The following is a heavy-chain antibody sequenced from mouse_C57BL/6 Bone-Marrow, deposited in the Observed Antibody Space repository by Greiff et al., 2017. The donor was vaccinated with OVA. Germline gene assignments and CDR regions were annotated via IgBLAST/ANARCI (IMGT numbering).Heavy chain of an antibody. J-gene: IGHJ4*01. CDR1: GFTFSSYA. V-gene: IGHV5-4*01. CDR3: ARDRGTTVVARDYYYAMDY. D-gene: IGHD1-1*01. CDR2: ISDGGSYT. Sequence: EVKLVESGGGLVKPGGSLKLSCAASGFTFSSYAMSWVRQTPEKRLEWVATISDGGSYTYYPDNVKGRFTISRDNAKNNLYLQMSHLKSEDTAMYYCARDRGTTVVARDYYYAMDYWGQGTSVTVSS.